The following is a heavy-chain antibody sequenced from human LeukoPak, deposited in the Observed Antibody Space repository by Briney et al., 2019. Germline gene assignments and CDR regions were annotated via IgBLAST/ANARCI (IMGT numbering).Heavy chain of an antibody. CDR3: ARDVGSRTEYYFDY. V-gene: IGHV3-30*03. CDR1: GFTFSSYG. J-gene: IGHJ4*02. CDR2: ISYDGSNK. D-gene: IGHD1-14*01. Sequence: PGGSLRLSCAASGFTFSSYGMSWVRQAPGKGLEWVAVISYDGSNKYYADSVKGRFTISRDNSKNTLYLQMNSLRAEDTAVYYCARDVGSRTEYYFDYWGQGTLVTVSS.